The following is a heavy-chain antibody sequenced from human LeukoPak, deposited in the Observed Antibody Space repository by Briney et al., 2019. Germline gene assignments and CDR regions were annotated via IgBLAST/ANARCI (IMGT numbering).Heavy chain of an antibody. D-gene: IGHD2-15*01. CDR2: INPNSGGT. Sequence: ASVKVSCKASGYTFTGYYMHWVRQAPGQGLEWMGWINPNSGGTNYAQKFQGRVTMTRDTSISTAYMELSRLRSDDTAVYYCARDQVCSGGSCYSGVPYYYYGMDVWGQGTTVTVSS. V-gene: IGHV1-2*02. CDR1: GYTFTGYY. CDR3: ARDQVCSGGSCYSGVPYYYYGMDV. J-gene: IGHJ6*02.